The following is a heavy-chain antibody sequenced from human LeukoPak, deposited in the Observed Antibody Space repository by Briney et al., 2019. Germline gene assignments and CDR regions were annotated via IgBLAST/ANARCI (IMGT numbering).Heavy chain of an antibody. J-gene: IGHJ4*02. D-gene: IGHD2-15*01. Sequence: ASVKVSCKASVYTFTSYDINWVRQATGQGREWMGWINPNSGGTNYAQKFQGRVTMTRDTSNSTAYMELSRLRSDDTAVYYCARDRGVVVVAAILFDYWGQGTLVTVSS. CDR2: INPNSGGT. V-gene: IGHV1-2*02. CDR3: ARDRGVVVVAAILFDY. CDR1: VYTFTSYD.